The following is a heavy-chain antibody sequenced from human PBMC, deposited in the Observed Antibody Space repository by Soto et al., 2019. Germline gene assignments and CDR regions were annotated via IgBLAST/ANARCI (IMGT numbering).Heavy chain of an antibody. CDR1: GYSFTSYW. CDR2: IYPGDLDI. J-gene: IGHJ3*02. CDR3: ARLGKDGVWGGAFDM. V-gene: IGHV5-51*01. D-gene: IGHD2-8*01. Sequence: PGESLKISCKGSGYSFTSYWISWVRQMPGKGLEWMGMIYPGDLDIKYNPSFRGRVTFSADKSITTAFVQWSSLQASDTAIYYCARLGKDGVWGGAFDMWGQGTLVTVSS.